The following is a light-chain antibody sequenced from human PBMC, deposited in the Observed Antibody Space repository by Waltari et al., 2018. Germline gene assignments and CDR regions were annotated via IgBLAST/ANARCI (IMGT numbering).Light chain of an antibody. CDR3: QSYDTSLRVV. CDR2: GTS. CDR1: GSTIGAGYD. J-gene: IGLJ3*02. Sequence: QSVLTQPPSVSGAPGQRVTISCPGSGSTIGAGYDGHWYQQLPRPAPKLLIYGTSSRPLGVPDRFFGSTSGTSASLAITGLQAEDEADYYCQSYDTSLRVVFGGGTKLTVL. V-gene: IGLV1-40*01.